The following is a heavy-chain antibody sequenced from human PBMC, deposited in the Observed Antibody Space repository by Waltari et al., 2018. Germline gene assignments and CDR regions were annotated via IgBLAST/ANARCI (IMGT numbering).Heavy chain of an antibody. D-gene: IGHD3-10*01. CDR3: ARGIKRFGEFDY. J-gene: IGHJ4*02. CDR2: IKHSGST. CDR1: GGSFSGYY. V-gene: IGHV4-34*01. Sequence: QVQLQQWGAGLLKPSETLSLTCAVYGGSFSGYYWSWIRQPPGKGLEWIGEIKHSGSTNYNPSLKSRVTISVDTSKNQFSLKQSSVTAADTAVYYCARGIKRFGEFDYWGQGTLVTVSS.